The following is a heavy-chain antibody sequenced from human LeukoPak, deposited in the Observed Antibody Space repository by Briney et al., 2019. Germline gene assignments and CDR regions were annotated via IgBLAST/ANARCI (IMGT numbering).Heavy chain of an antibody. CDR3: AKDQDNTSGWYFAFDI. CDR1: GFTFSSYS. J-gene: IGHJ3*02. CDR2: ISSSSSYI. D-gene: IGHD6-19*01. V-gene: IGHV3-21*03. Sequence: GGTLRLSCEASGFTFSSYSMNWVRQAPGKGLEWVSSISSSSSYIYYADSVKGRFTISRDNAKNSLYLQMNSLRAEDTAVYYYAKDQDNTSGWYFAFDIWGQGTMVTVSS.